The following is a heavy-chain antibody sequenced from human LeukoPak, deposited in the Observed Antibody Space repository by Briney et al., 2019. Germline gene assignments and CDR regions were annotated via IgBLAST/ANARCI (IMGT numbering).Heavy chain of an antibody. V-gene: IGHV3-30-3*01. CDR2: ISYDGSNK. CDR3: ARGDYYSNYVFDY. Sequence: SCTASGYTFTGYYMHWVRQAPGKGLEWVAVISYDGSNKYYADSVKGRFTISRDNSKNTLYLQMNSLRAEDTAVYYCARGDYYSNYVFDYWGQGTLVTVSS. J-gene: IGHJ4*02. CDR1: GYTFTGYY. D-gene: IGHD4-11*01.